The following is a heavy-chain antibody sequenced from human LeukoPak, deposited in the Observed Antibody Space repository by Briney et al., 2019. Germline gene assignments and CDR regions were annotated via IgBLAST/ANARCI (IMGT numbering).Heavy chain of an antibody. D-gene: IGHD3-22*01. V-gene: IGHV3-66*02. CDR3: ARELYYYDSSGFDY. CDR1: GFTVSSNY. CDR2: IYSGGST. J-gene: IGHJ4*02. Sequence: PGGSLRLSCAASGFTVSSNYMRWVRQAPGRGLEWVSVIYSGGSTYYADSVKGRFTISRDNSKNTLYLQMNSLRAEDTAVYYCARELYYYDSSGFDYWGQGTLVTVSS.